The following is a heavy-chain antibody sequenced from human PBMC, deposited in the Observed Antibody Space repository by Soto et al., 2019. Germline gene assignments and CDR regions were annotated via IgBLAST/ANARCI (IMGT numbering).Heavy chain of an antibody. J-gene: IGHJ3*01. CDR3: ASGVGGLGGSSGWPDYAFDV. Sequence: QVQLVQSGAAVRKPGSSVKVSCKASGGTFTKYAITWVRQAPRQGLEWMGGIVPLPGTTNYEKKLRGRVTISAYESTSTAYLELSSLRSEDTAVYYSASGVGGLGGSSGWPDYAFDVWGQGTMVIVSS. CDR2: IVPLPGTT. V-gene: IGHV1-69*01. D-gene: IGHD6-19*01. CDR1: GGTFTKYA.